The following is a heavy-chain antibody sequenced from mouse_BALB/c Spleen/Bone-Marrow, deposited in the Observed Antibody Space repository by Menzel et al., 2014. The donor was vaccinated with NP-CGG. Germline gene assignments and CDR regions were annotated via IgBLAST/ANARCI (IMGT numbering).Heavy chain of an antibody. V-gene: IGHV1-54*01. D-gene: IGHD1-1*01. Sequence: VKLMESGAELLRPGTSVKLSCKASGYAFTNYLIEWVKQRPGQGLEWIGVINPGSGGTNYNEKFKGKATLTADKSSSTAYMQLSSLTSDDSAVYFCARGITTGYFDYWGQGTTLTVSS. J-gene: IGHJ2*01. CDR2: INPGSGGT. CDR1: GYAFTNYL. CDR3: ARGITTGYFDY.